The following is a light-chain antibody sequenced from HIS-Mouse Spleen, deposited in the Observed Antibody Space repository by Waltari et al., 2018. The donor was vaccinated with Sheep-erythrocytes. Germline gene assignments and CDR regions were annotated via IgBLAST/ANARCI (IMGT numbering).Light chain of an antibody. CDR3: QAWDSSTAVV. CDR1: KLGDKY. J-gene: IGLJ2*01. CDR2: QDS. Sequence: LTQPPSVSVSPGQTASITCSGDKLGDKYACWYQQKPGHSPVLVIYQDSKRPSGIPERFSGSNSGNTATLTISGTQAMDEADYYCQAWDSSTAVVFGGGTKLTVL. V-gene: IGLV3-1*01.